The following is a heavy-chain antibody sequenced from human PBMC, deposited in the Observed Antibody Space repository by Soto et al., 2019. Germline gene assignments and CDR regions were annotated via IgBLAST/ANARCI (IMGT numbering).Heavy chain of an antibody. CDR2: IYYSGDT. V-gene: IGHV4-39*01. CDR3: ASPRERSGSYFLDY. CDR1: GGSISSSSYY. D-gene: IGHD3-10*01. J-gene: IGHJ4*02. Sequence: SETLSLTCPVSGGSISSSSYYWGWIRQPPGKGLEWIGTIYYSGDTFYNPSLKSRVTISVDTSKNQFSLKLSSVTAADTAVYYCASPRERSGSYFLDYWGQGTLVTVSS.